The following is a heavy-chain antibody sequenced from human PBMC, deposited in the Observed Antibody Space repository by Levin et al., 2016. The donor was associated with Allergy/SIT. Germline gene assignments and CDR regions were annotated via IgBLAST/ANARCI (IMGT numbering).Heavy chain of an antibody. D-gene: IGHD5-12*01. CDR2: IDPSDSYT. J-gene: IGHJ6*02. Sequence: VRQMPGKGLEWMGRIDPSDSYTNYSPSFQGHVTISADKSISTAYLQWSSLKASDTAMYYCAIDSGYDRGGVDYYYGMDVWGQGTTVTVSS. V-gene: IGHV5-10-1*01. CDR3: AIDSGYDRGGVDYYYGMDV.